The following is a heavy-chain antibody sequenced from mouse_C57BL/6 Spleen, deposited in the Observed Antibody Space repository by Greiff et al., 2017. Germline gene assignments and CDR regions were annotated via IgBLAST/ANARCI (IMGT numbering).Heavy chain of an antibody. V-gene: IGHV1-39*01. J-gene: IGHJ1*03. CDR2: INPNYGTT. D-gene: IGHD1-1*01. CDR1: GYSFTDYN. CDR3: ARSVYYYGSIHWYFDV. Sequence: VQLQQSGPELVKPGASVKISCKASGYSFTDYNMNWVKQSNGKSLEWIGVINPNYGTTSYNQKFKGKATWTVDQSSSTAYMQRNILTSEDSAVYYCARSVYYYGSIHWYFDVWGTGTTVTVSS.